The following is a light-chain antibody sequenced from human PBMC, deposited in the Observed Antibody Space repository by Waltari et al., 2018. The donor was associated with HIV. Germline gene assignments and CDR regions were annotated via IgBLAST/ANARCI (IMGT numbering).Light chain of an antibody. V-gene: IGLV2-14*01. CDR1: SSAVGPYNY. CDR2: EVS. CDR3: SSYTNTNIS. J-gene: IGLJ2*01. Sequence: QSALTQPASVSGSPGQSLTLPCTGPSSAVGPYNYFSWYQQHPGKAPKLTLYEVSTRPSGISDRFSGSKSDNAASLTIAALQPEDEADYYCSSYTNTNISFGGGTKLTVL.